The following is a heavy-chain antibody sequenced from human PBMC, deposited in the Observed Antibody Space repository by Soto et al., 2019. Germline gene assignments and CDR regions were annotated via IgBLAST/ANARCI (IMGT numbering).Heavy chain of an antibody. J-gene: IGHJ6*01. Sequence: QVQVQQSGPGLVKPSETLSLTCTVSSGPSKRHNWGWIRQPPGRGLEWIGYVYDTWSTRYNPALKSRFTISADTSTHPISMPLRFVTAADTEVYYSARQGIGFLHGLVDVWGQGTTVIVSS. CDR3: ARQGIGFLHGLVDV. CDR1: SGPSKRHN. V-gene: IGHV4-59*08. D-gene: IGHD2-15*01. CDR2: VYDTWST.